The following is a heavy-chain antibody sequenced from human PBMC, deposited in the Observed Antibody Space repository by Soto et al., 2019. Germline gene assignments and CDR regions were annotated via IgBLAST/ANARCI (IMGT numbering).Heavy chain of an antibody. CDR1: GGSFNNDY. CDR3: ARDRYFYDSAGYYRTLDS. CDR2: IFHSGIT. D-gene: IGHD3-22*01. V-gene: IGHV4-59*01. J-gene: IGHJ5*01. Sequence: PSETLSLTCTISGGSFNNDYWTWIRQSPGKGLEWIGYIFHSGITDYNPSVKSRATISIDKSKNLFSLKLTSVTAADTAVYYCARDRYFYDSAGYYRTLDSWGQGILVTVSS.